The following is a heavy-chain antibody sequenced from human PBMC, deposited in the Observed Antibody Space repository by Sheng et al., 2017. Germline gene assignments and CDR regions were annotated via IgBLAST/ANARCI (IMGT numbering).Heavy chain of an antibody. CDR2: IIPIFGTA. Sequence: QVQLVQSGAEVKKPGSSVKVSCKASGGTFSSYAISWVRQAPGQGLEWMGGIIPIFGTANYAQKFQGRVTITADESTSTAYMELSSLRSEDTAVYYCARGEGXDVLRTLLCTYVGRTEPYGRPSVLYGRCDS. CDR3: ARGEGXDVLRTLLCTYVGRTEPYGRPSVLYGRCDS. CDR1: GGTFSSYA. J-gene: IGHJ5*01. V-gene: IGHV1-69*01. D-gene: IGHD3-16*01.